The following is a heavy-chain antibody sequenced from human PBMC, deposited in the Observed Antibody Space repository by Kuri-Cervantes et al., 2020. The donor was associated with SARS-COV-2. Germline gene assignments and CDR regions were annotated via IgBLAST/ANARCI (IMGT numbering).Heavy chain of an antibody. J-gene: IGHJ6*03. CDR2: ISSSSSTI. CDR3: AGDHYYYYMDV. V-gene: IGHV3-48*01. CDR1: GFTFSSYS. D-gene: IGHD3-10*01. Sequence: GGSLRLSCAASGFTFSSYSMNWVRQALGKGLEWVSYISSSSSTIYYADSVKGRFTISRDNAKNSLYLQMNSLRAEDTAVYYCAGDHYYYYMDVWGKGTTVTVSS.